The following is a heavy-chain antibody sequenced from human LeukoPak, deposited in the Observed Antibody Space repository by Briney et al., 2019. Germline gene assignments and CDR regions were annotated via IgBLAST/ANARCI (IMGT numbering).Heavy chain of an antibody. Sequence: SETLSLTCTVSGGSISSGGEYWSWIRQHPGKGLEWIGYVYDSGSTYYNPSLKSRVTISVDTSENQFSLKLSSVTAADTAVYYCAREKTAYYYDSSGFSEGAFDIWGQGTMVTVSS. J-gene: IGHJ3*02. CDR2: VYDSGST. D-gene: IGHD3-22*01. CDR1: GGSISSGGEY. V-gene: IGHV4-31*03. CDR3: AREKTAYYYDSSGFSEGAFDI.